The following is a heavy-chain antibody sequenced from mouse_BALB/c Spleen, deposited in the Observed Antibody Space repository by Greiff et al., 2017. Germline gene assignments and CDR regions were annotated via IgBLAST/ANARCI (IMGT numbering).Heavy chain of an antibody. CDR3: ARYGKGGYFDV. Sequence: EVKLVESGGGLVQPGGSRKLSCAASGFTFSSFGMHWVRQAPEKGLEWVAYISSGSSTIYYADTVKGRFTISRDNPKNTLFLQMTSLRSEDTAMYYCARYGKGGYFDVWGAGTTVTVSS. CDR1: GFTFSSFG. J-gene: IGHJ1*01. V-gene: IGHV5-17*02. CDR2: ISSGSSTI. D-gene: IGHD1-1*02.